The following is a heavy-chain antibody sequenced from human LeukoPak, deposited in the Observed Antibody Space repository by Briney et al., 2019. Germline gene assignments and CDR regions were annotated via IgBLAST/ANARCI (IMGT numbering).Heavy chain of an antibody. V-gene: IGHV3-49*04. D-gene: IGHD1-26*01. Sequence: GGSLRLSCTASGFTFGDFAMSWVRQAPGKGLEWVGFIRNKAYGGTTEYAASVKGRFTISRDDSKSIAYLQMNSLKTEDTALYYCTRDSGTYNWFDPWGQGTLVTVSS. CDR3: TRDSGTYNWFDP. CDR2: IRNKAYGGTT. J-gene: IGHJ5*02. CDR1: GFTFGDFA.